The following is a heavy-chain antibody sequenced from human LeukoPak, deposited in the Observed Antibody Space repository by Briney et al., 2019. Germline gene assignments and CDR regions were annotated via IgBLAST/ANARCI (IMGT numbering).Heavy chain of an antibody. V-gene: IGHV1-18*01. CDR1: GYTFTSYG. Sequence: ASVKVSCKASGYTFTSYGISWVRQAPGQGLEWMGWISGYNGNTNYAQKLQGRVTMTTDTSTSTAYMELRSLRSDDTAVYYCARGAFDYGDYSGDAFDIWGQGTMVTVSS. CDR2: ISGYNGNT. CDR3: ARGAFDYGDYSGDAFDI. D-gene: IGHD4-17*01. J-gene: IGHJ3*02.